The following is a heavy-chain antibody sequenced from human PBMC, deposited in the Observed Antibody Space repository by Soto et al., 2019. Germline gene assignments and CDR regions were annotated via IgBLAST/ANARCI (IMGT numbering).Heavy chain of an antibody. CDR3: ARVQGGWLRRGAYYFDY. CDR2: ISSSSSTI. D-gene: IGHD5-12*01. V-gene: IGHV3-48*02. Sequence: GGSLRLSCAASGFTFSSYSMNWVRQAPGKGLEWVSYISSSSSTIYDEDSVKGRFTISRDTAKNSLYLKMNSLSDEDTAEYYCARVQGGWLRRGAYYFDYWGQGTLVTVSS. J-gene: IGHJ4*02. CDR1: GFTFSSYS.